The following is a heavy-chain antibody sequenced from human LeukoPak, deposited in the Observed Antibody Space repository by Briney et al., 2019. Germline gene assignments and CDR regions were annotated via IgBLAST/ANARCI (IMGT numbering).Heavy chain of an antibody. V-gene: IGHV1-46*01. CDR1: GYTFTSNY. Sequence: ASVKVSCKASGYTFTSNYIHWVRQALGQGLEWMGMIYPRDGSTSYAQKLQGRVTMTTDTSTSTAYMELRSLRSDDTAVYYCARERTVAGGTHLYYFDYWGQGTLVTVSS. CDR3: ARERTVAGGTHLYYFDY. D-gene: IGHD6-19*01. J-gene: IGHJ4*02. CDR2: IYPRDGST.